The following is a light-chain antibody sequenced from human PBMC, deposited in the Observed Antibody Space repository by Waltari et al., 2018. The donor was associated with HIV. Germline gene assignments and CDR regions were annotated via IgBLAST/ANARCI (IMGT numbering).Light chain of an antibody. CDR2: VNN. Sequence: QSVLTQPPSVSAAPGQKVSVSCSGSSSNIGNNYVSWYQHLPGTAPKLLFYVNNKRPPVIPERFSGSKSGTSATRSIPGLQTGDEADYYFGTWDSSLYAGVFGGGTKLTFL. V-gene: IGLV1-51*01. CDR3: GTWDSSLYAGV. J-gene: IGLJ3*02. CDR1: SSNIGNNY.